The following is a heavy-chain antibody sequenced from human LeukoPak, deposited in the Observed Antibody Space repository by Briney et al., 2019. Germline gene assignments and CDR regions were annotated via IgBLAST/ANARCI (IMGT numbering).Heavy chain of an antibody. J-gene: IGHJ4*02. Sequence: SATLSLTRTVSGGSIISYYWSWIRQPPGKGLEWIGYIYYSGSTNYNPTLKSRVTISVDTSKNPFSLKLSSVTAADAAVYYCASGWIAVAGFDYWGQGTLVTVSS. V-gene: IGHV4-59*01. CDR1: GGSIISYY. CDR2: IYYSGST. CDR3: ASGWIAVAGFDY. D-gene: IGHD6-13*01.